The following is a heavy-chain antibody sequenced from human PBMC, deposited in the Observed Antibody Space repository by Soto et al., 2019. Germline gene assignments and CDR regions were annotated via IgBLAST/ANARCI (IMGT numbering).Heavy chain of an antibody. Sequence: PGGSLRLSCVASGFTFSSYVMSWVRQAPGKGLEWVSTINGHGDTTYYADSVKGRFIISRDNSKNSLYLQMNSLRAEDTDVYYCARGGCGSTGYDPQARYHYYMEAWGKGTTVTLS. V-gene: IGHV3-23*01. J-gene: IGHJ6*03. D-gene: IGHD5-12*01. CDR1: GFTFSSYV. CDR2: INGHGDTT. CDR3: ARGGCGSTGYDPQARYHYYMEA.